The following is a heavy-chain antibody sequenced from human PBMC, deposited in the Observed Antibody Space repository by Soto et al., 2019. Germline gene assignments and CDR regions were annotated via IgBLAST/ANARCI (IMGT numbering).Heavy chain of an antibody. V-gene: IGHV1-69*02. D-gene: IGHD3-10*01. CDR1: GDTFSFYT. CDR3: AASYGSGYRAFDY. Sequence: QVQLVQSGPEVKKPGSSVKVSCKASGDTFSFYTINWVRQAPGLGLEWVGRINPIVSMSNYAQKFQGRVSMTADKSTSTAYMELRSLRSDDTAMYFCAASYGSGYRAFDYWGQGDLVIVSS. J-gene: IGHJ4*02. CDR2: INPIVSMS.